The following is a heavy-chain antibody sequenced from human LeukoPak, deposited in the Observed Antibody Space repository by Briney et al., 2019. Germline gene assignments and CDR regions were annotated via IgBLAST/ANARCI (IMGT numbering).Heavy chain of an antibody. D-gene: IGHD6-13*01. CDR2: ISGSGGST. CDR3: AKDGRSSSWQTPVDY. J-gene: IGHJ4*02. CDR1: GFTFSSYA. Sequence: GGSLRLSCAASGFTFSSYAMSWARQAPGKGLEWVSAISGSGGSTYYADSVKGRFTISRDNSKNTLYLQMNSLRAEDTAVYYCAKDGRSSSWQTPVDYWGQGTLVTVSS. V-gene: IGHV3-23*01.